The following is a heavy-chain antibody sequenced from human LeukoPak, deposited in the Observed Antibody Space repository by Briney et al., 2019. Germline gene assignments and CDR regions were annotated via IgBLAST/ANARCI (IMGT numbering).Heavy chain of an antibody. V-gene: IGHV3-30-3*01. J-gene: IGHJ5*02. CDR2: IVYDGSSK. Sequence: GGSLRLSCAVSGFTFSTYAMQWVRLAPGRGLEWVAVIVYDGSSKYYADSVKGRFTISRDNSKNTLYLQMNSLKTEDTAVYYCARDLSAVAGTAYFDPWGQGTLVTVSS. CDR3: ARDLSAVAGTAYFDP. D-gene: IGHD6-19*01. CDR1: GFTFSTYA.